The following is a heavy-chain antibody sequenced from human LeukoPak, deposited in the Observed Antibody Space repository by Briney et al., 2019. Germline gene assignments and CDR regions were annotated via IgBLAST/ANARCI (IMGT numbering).Heavy chain of an antibody. V-gene: IGHV5-51*01. D-gene: IGHD3-22*01. CDR2: IYPGDSDT. CDR1: GYSFTSYW. CDR3: ARRQNYDSSGYYYVGHAFDI. J-gene: IGHJ3*02. Sequence: GESLEISCKGSGYSFTSYWIGWVRQMPGKGLEWMGIIYPGDSDTRYSPSFQGQVTISADKSISTAYLQWSSLKASDTAMYYCARRQNYDSSGYYYVGHAFDIWGQGTMVTVSS.